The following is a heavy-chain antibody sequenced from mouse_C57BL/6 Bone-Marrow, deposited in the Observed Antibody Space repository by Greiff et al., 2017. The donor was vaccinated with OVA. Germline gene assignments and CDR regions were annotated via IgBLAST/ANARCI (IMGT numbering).Heavy chain of an antibody. Sequence: EVKLQQSGPELVKPGASVKISCKASGYTFTDYYMNWVKQSHGKSLEWIGDINPYNGGTSYNQKFKGKATLTVDKSSSTAYMELRSLTSEDSAVFYCARRGGSSSLWYFDVWGTGTTVTVSS. CDR3: ARRGGSSSLWYFDV. CDR2: INPYNGGT. V-gene: IGHV1-26*01. CDR1: GYTFTDYY. D-gene: IGHD1-1*01. J-gene: IGHJ1*03.